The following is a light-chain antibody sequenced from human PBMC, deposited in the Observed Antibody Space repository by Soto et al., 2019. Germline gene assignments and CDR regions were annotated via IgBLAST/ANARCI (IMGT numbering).Light chain of an antibody. CDR3: AVWDDSLGGRV. CDR1: SSNIGSNY. Sequence: QSVLTQPPSASGTPGQRVTISCSGSSSNIGSNYVYWYQQLPGTAPKLLFYRNNQRPSGVPDRFSGSKSGTSASLAISGLRSQDEADYYCAVWDDSLGGRVFGGGTKLTVL. V-gene: IGLV1-47*01. J-gene: IGLJ2*01. CDR2: RNN.